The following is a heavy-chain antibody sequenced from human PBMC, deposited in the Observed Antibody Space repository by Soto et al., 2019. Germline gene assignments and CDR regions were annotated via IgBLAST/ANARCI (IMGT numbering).Heavy chain of an antibody. CDR1: GGTFGNLV. Sequence: GASVKVSCKASGGTFGNLVISWLRQAPGQGLEWMGGTIPIFDTPHYAEKFRDRVTITADATTTAYLELTSLTSADTATYYCARDREDGSGTKYNWFDSWRQGTLVPVSS. J-gene: IGHJ5*01. V-gene: IGHV1-69*13. CDR2: TIPIFDTP. CDR3: ARDREDGSGTKYNWFDS. D-gene: IGHD3-10*01.